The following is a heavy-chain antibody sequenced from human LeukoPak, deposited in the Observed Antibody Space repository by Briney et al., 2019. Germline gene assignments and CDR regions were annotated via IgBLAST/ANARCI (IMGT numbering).Heavy chain of an antibody. V-gene: IGHV3-66*01. D-gene: IGHD3-10*01. CDR1: GFTVSNNY. J-gene: IGHJ4*02. CDR2: IYSDGDT. Sequence: PGGFLRLSCAASGFTVSNNYMNWVRQAPGKGLEWVSVIYSDGDTYYADSVKGRFTISRDNSKNTLYLQMNSLRAEDTAVYYCARVTYYYDSGSFPFDYWGQGTLVTVAS. CDR3: ARVTYYYDSGSFPFDY.